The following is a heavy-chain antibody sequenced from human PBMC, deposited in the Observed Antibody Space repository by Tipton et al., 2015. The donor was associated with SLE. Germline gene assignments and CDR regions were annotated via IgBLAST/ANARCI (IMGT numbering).Heavy chain of an antibody. Sequence: LRLSCTVSSGSVSSGAYYWSWIRQHPGKGLEWIGYVFSSGTTYYNPSLQGRLSMSLDTSKNQLSLQLSSVTSADTAVYYRARYFYDSSGVCLFDLWGQGTLVTVSS. J-gene: IGHJ4*02. CDR3: ARYFYDSSGVCLFDL. CDR1: SGSVSSGAYY. CDR2: VFSSGTT. V-gene: IGHV4-31*03. D-gene: IGHD3-22*01.